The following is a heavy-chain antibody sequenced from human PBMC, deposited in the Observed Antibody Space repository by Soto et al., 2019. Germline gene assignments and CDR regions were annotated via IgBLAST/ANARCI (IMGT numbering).Heavy chain of an antibody. CDR3: ARGGRYADTAMVTGAFDI. D-gene: IGHD5-18*01. V-gene: IGHV4-30-2*01. CDR1: GGSISSGGYS. J-gene: IGHJ3*02. CDR2: IYHSGST. Sequence: QLQLQESGSGLVKPSQTLSLTCAVSGGSISSGGYSWSWIRQPPGKGLEWIGYIYHSGSTYYNPSLKSRVTISVDRSKNQFSLKLSSVTAADTAVYYCARGGRYADTAMVTGAFDIWGQGTMVTVSS.